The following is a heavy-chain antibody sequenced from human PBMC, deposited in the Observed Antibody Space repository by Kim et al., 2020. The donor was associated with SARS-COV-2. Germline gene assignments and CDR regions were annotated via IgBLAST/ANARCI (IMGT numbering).Heavy chain of an antibody. Sequence: SETLSLTCTVSVGSISTSSYYWGWIRQPPGKGLEWIGTIYFSGNTYYNPSLKSRVAISVDTSKNQFSLKLNSMTAADTAVYYCVRHPSNYDGSGSYYYFFYGMDVWGQGTTVTVSS. CDR1: VGSISTSSYY. V-gene: IGHV4-39*01. CDR3: VRHPSNYDGSGSYYYFFYGMDV. D-gene: IGHD3-10*01. J-gene: IGHJ6*02. CDR2: IYFSGNT.